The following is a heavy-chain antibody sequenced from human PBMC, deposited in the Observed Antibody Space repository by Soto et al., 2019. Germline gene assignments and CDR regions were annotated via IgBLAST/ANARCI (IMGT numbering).Heavy chain of an antibody. V-gene: IGHV3-30-3*01. J-gene: IGHJ6*02. Sequence: GSLRLSCAASGFTFSSYAMHWVRQAPGKGLEWVAVMSYDGTSKYYADSVKGRFTISRDNSKNTLYLQMNSLRAEDTAVYYCARDQGGTYSYYYYYGMDVWGQGTTVTVSS. CDR3: ARDQGGTYSYYYYYGMDV. D-gene: IGHD1-26*01. CDR1: GFTFSSYA. CDR2: MSYDGTSK.